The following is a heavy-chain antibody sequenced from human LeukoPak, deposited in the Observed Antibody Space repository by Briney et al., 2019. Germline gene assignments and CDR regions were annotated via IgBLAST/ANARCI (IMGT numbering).Heavy chain of an antibody. Sequence: SGTLSLTRAVSGGSISSGGYSWSWIRQPPGKGLEWIGYIYHSGSTYYNPSLKSRVTISVDRSKNQFSLKLSSVTAADTAVYYCATPGEGEGESSPGLAFDIWGQGTMVTVSS. D-gene: IGHD3-16*01. CDR1: GGSISSGGYS. V-gene: IGHV4-30-2*01. CDR3: ATPGEGEGESSPGLAFDI. CDR2: IYHSGST. J-gene: IGHJ3*02.